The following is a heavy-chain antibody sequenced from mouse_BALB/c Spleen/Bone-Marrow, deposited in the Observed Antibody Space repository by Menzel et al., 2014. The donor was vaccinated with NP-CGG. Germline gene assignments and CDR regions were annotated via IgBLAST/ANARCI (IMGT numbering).Heavy chain of an antibody. D-gene: IGHD4-1*01. Sequence: VKLMESGAELVKPGASVKLSCKASGYTFTSFSLYWVRQRPGQGLEWIGDINPRNGVTNFNERFKSKATLTVDKSSSTAYMQLSRLTSDDSAIYYCSRVDWDEAYWGQGTLGTVST. CDR1: GYTFTSFS. V-gene: IGHV1-53*01. J-gene: IGHJ3*01. CDR3: SRVDWDEAY. CDR2: INPRNGVT.